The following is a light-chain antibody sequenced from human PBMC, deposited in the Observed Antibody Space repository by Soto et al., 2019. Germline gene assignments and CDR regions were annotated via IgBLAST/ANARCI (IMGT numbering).Light chain of an antibody. Sequence: QSVLTQPASVSGSPGQSITISCAGTSSDVGGYNYVSWYQQHPGKPPKLIIYEVSDRPSGVSNCFSGSKSGNTASLTISGLHPEDEADYYCSSYTSSVTVVFGGGTKVTVL. CDR2: EVS. J-gene: IGLJ3*02. V-gene: IGLV2-14*01. CDR3: SSYTSSVTVV. CDR1: SSDVGGYNY.